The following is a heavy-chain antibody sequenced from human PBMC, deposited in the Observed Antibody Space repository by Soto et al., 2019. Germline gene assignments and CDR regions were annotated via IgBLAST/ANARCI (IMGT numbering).Heavy chain of an antibody. CDR3: ARGETYDSSGYRGAWSAP. J-gene: IGHJ5*02. D-gene: IGHD3-22*01. CDR2: IYHSGST. Sequence: PSETLSLTCAVSGGSISSGGYSWSWIRQPPGKGLEWIGYIYHSGSTNYNPSLKSRVTISVDRSKNQFSLNLSSVTAADTAVYYCARGETYDSSGYRGAWSAPWGQGTLVTVFS. CDR1: GGSISSGGYS. V-gene: IGHV4-30-2*01.